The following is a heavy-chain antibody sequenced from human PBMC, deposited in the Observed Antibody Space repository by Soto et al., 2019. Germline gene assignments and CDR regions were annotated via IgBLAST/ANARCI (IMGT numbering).Heavy chain of an antibody. CDR2: INPNSGGT. Sequence: QVQLVQSGAEVKKPGASVKVSCKASGYTFTGYYMHWVRQAPGQGLEWMGWINPNSGGTNYAQKFQGWVTMTRDTSISTAYMELSRLRSDDTAVYYCARSLEDYVTATDWYFDLWGRGTLVTVSS. V-gene: IGHV1-2*04. CDR1: GYTFTGYY. D-gene: IGHD4-17*01. J-gene: IGHJ2*01. CDR3: ARSLEDYVTATDWYFDL.